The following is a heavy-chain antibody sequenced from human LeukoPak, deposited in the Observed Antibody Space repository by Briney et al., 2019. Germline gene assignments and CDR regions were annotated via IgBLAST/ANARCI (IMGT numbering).Heavy chain of an antibody. CDR3: AVLKFKSAGDGPP. CDR2: INPDSGGT. Sequence: ASVKVSFKASGYTFTSSCIHWVRQAPGQGLEWMGWINPDSGGTKYAQKFQGRVTMTRDTSMSTAYMELSGLTSDDTAVYYCAVLKFKSAGDGPPWGQGTRVTVSS. D-gene: IGHD5-24*01. CDR1: GYTFTSSC. V-gene: IGHV1-2*02. J-gene: IGHJ5*02.